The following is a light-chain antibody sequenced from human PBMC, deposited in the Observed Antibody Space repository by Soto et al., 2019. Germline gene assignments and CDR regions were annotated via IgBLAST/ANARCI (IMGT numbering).Light chain of an antibody. Sequence: EIVLTQSPATLSVSPGERATLSCRASQSVSGYLAWYQQKPGQAPRLLIYDTSKRVTGIPARFSGSGSGTDFTLTISSQEPEDFVVYYCQQRSNWPPLTFGGGTKVEIK. CDR1: QSVSGY. V-gene: IGKV3-11*01. J-gene: IGKJ4*01. CDR2: DTS. CDR3: QQRSNWPPLT.